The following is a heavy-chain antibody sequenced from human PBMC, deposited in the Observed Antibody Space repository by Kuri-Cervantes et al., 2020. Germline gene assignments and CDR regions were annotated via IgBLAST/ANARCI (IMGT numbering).Heavy chain of an antibody. CDR1: GFTFSSYD. V-gene: IGHV3-13*01. J-gene: IGHJ2*01. Sequence: LSLTCAASGFTFSSYDMHWVRQATGKGLEWVSAIGTAGDTYYPGSVKGRFTISRDNSKNTLYLQMNSLRAEDTAVYYCAKAGSRITIFGVVPRPNWYFDLWGRGTLVTVSS. D-gene: IGHD3-3*01. CDR2: IGTAGDT. CDR3: AKAGSRITIFGVVPRPNWYFDL.